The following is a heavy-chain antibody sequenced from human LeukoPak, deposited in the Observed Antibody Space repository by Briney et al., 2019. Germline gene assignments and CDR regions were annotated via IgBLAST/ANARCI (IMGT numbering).Heavy chain of an antibody. D-gene: IGHD6-13*01. J-gene: IGHJ4*02. Sequence: SETLSLTCTVSGGSISSHYWSWIRQPPGKGLEWIGYIYYSGSTNYNPSLKSRVTISVDTSKNQFSLKLSSVTAADTAVYYCAREFGSSWFDYFDYWGQGTLVNVSS. V-gene: IGHV4-59*11. CDR1: GGSISSHY. CDR2: IYYSGST. CDR3: AREFGSSWFDYFDY.